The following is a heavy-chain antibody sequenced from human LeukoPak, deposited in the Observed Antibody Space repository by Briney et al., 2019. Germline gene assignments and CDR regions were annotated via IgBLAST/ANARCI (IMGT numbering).Heavy chain of an antibody. CDR3: ARDQPEERLFSYYFDY. CDR1: GFTFSSYS. V-gene: IGHV3-21*01. Sequence: GGSLRLSCAASGFTFSSYSTNWVRQAPGKGLEWVSSISSSSSYIYYADSVKGRFTISRDNAKNSLYLQMNSPRAEDTAVYYCARDQPEERLFSYYFDYWGQGTLVTVSS. CDR2: ISSSSSYI. D-gene: IGHD6-25*01. J-gene: IGHJ4*02.